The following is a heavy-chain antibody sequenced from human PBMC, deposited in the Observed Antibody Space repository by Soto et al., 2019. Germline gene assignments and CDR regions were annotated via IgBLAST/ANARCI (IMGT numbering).Heavy chain of an antibody. CDR2: IYWDDDK. V-gene: IGHV2-5*02. J-gene: IGHJ4*02. Sequence: ITLKESGPTLVKPTQTLTLTCTFSGFSLSSTRMAVGWIRQPPGKALEWLALIYWDDDKRYSAFLKSRLTITNDTSKNQVVLTMSNMDPVDTARYYCAHIVVAGLGYYFDYWGQGTLVTVSS. CDR3: AHIVVAGLGYYFDY. CDR1: GFSLSSTRMA. D-gene: IGHD6-19*01.